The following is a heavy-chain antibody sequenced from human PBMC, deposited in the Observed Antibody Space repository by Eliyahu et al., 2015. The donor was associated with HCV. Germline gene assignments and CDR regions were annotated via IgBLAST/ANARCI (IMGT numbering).Heavy chain of an antibody. V-gene: IGHV4-34*01. CDR3: ARGGGITMIVVVMPFDY. D-gene: IGHD3-22*01. Sequence: QVQLQQWGAGLLKPSETLSLTCAVYGGSFXGYYWSWIRQPPGKGLEWIGEINHSGSTNYNPSLKSRVTISVDTSKNQFSLKLSSVTAADTAVYYCARGGGITMIVVVMPFDYWGQGTLVTVSS. CDR2: INHSGST. J-gene: IGHJ4*02. CDR1: GGSFXGYY.